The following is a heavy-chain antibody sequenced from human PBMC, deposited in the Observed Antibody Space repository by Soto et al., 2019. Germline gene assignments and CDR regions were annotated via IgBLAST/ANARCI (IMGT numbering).Heavy chain of an antibody. CDR2: ISSSGSTI. D-gene: IGHD2-2*01. Sequence: QVQLVESGGGLVKPGGSLRLSCAASGFTFSDYYMSWIRQAPGKGLEWVSYISSSGSTIYYADSVKGRFTISRDNAKNSLYLQMNSLRAEDTAVYYCARDGESFEAAMMSDYYYGMDVWGQGTTVTVSS. J-gene: IGHJ6*02. CDR3: ARDGESFEAAMMSDYYYGMDV. CDR1: GFTFSDYY. V-gene: IGHV3-11*01.